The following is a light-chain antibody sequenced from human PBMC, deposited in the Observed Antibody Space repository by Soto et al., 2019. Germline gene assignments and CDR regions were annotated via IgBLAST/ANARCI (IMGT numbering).Light chain of an antibody. V-gene: IGKV3-20*01. J-gene: IGKJ1*01. CDR3: QQFYYTPWT. CDR1: QSIRDRY. CDR2: GAS. Sequence: EIVLTQSPGTLSLSPGERATLSCRASQSIRDRYLAWYQQRPGQAPRLLIYGASTRATGIPDRFSGSGSGTEFTLTISSLQAEDVAVYYCQQFYYTPWTFGQGTKVDIK.